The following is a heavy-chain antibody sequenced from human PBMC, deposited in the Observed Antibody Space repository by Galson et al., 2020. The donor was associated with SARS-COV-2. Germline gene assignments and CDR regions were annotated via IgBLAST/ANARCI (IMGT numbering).Heavy chain of an antibody. J-gene: IGHJ4*03. CDR1: GYTFSTYG. V-gene: IGHV1-18*04. D-gene: IGHD2-2*01. CDR3: ARDPNIVVLRVARFCDFDY. Sequence: ASVKVSCKASGYTFSTYGISWVRQAPGQGLEWMGWISGDNGNTNYAQKVQGRVTMTTDTSTSTAYMELRSLRSDDTAVYYCARDPNIVVLRVARFCDFDYGGKGPWSPSPQ. CDR2: ISGDNGNT.